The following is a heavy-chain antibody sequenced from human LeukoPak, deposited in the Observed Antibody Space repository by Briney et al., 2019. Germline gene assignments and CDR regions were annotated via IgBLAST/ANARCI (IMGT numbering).Heavy chain of an antibody. CDR3: AKAPYDTSGFSSPNYFDY. Sequence: GGSLRLSCAASGFTFSSYAMHWVRQAPGKGLEWVAVISYDGSNKYYADSVKGRFTISRDNSKNTLYLQMNSLRAEDTAVYYCAKAPYDTSGFSSPNYFDYWGQGTLVTVSS. CDR2: ISYDGSNK. D-gene: IGHD3-22*01. J-gene: IGHJ4*02. CDR1: GFTFSSYA. V-gene: IGHV3-30-3*01.